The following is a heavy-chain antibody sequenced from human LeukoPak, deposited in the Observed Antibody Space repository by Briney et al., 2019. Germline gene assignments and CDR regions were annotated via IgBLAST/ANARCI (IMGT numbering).Heavy chain of an antibody. V-gene: IGHV3-23*01. CDR1: GVAFSSYA. Sequence: PGGSLRLSCAASGVAFSSYAMSWVRQAPGEGLEWVSAISGSGGSTYYADSVKRRFTISRENSKNTLYLQMNSLRAEDTAVYYCAKGLGRYSSSWPFDYWGQGTLVTVSS. J-gene: IGHJ4*02. CDR2: ISGSGGST. CDR3: AKGLGRYSSSWPFDY. D-gene: IGHD6-13*01.